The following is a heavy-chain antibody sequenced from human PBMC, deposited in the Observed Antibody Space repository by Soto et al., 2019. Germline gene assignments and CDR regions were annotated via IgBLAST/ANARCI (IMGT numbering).Heavy chain of an antibody. CDR3: VRGQLGGYFDY. CDR1: GYTFTTYD. D-gene: IGHD2-15*01. J-gene: IGHJ4*02. Sequence: ASVKVSCKASGYTFTTYDINWVRQAAGQGLEWMGWMNTHTDNTGYAQKFQGRVTMTRNTSISTAYMELSSLKSDDTAIYFCVRGQLGGYFDYWGQGTLVTVSS. CDR2: MNTHTDNT. V-gene: IGHV1-8*01.